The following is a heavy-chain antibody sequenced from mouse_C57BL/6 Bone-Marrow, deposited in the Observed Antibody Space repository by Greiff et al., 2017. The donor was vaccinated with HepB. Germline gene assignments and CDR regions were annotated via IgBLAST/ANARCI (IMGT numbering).Heavy chain of an antibody. V-gene: IGHV14-4*01. J-gene: IGHJ2*01. Sequence: EVQLQQSGAELVRPGASVKLSCTASGFNIKDDYMHWVKQRPEQGLEWIGWIDPENGDTEYASKFQGKATITADTSSNTAYLQRSSLTSEDTAVYYCTTSPLHGDYFDYWGQGTTLTVSS. CDR1: GFNIKDDY. CDR2: IDPENGDT. CDR3: TTSPLHGDYFDY.